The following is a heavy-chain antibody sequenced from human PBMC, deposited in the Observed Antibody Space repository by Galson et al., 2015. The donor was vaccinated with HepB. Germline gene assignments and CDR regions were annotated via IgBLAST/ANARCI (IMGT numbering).Heavy chain of an antibody. D-gene: IGHD3-22*01. J-gene: IGHJ4*02. Sequence: SLRLSCAASGFTFSSYAMHWVRQAPGKGLEYVSAISSNGGSTYYADSVKGRFTISRDNSKNTLYLQMSSLRAEDTAVYYCVKDLPYDSSGYYLIRGGYFDYWGQGTLVTVSS. CDR3: VKDLPYDSSGYYLIRGGYFDY. V-gene: IGHV3-64D*06. CDR2: ISSNGGST. CDR1: GFTFSSYA.